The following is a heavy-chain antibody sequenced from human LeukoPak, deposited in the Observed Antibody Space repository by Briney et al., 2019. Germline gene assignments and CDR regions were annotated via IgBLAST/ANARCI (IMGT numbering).Heavy chain of an antibody. J-gene: IGHJ4*02. V-gene: IGHV4-31*03. Sequence: SQTLSLTCTVSGGSISSGGYYWSWIRQHPGKGLEWIGYIYYSGSTYYNPSLKSRFTISVDTSKNQFSLKLSSVTAADTAVYYCARENTAMVTVDYWGQGTLVTVSS. D-gene: IGHD5-18*01. CDR2: IYYSGST. CDR3: ARENTAMVTVDY. CDR1: GGSISSGGYY.